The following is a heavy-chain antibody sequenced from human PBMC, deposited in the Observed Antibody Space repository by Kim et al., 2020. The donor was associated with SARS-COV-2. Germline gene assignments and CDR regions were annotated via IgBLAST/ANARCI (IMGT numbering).Heavy chain of an antibody. CDR2: IYYSGST. V-gene: IGHV4-39*01. J-gene: IGHJ3*02. CDR1: GASSSTSSFY. Sequence: SETLSLTCSVSGASSSTSSFYWAWIRQPAGKGLAWIGTIYYSGSTYYNSSLQSRVTIAVDTSKNQFFLKVESVTAADTGVYYCARTSDNSSYYRPHDAFEIWGQGTMVTVSS. CDR3: ARTSDNSSYYRPHDAFEI. D-gene: IGHD3-22*01.